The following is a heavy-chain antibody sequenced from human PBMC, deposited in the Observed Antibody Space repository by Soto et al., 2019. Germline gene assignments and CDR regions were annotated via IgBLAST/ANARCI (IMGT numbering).Heavy chain of an antibody. CDR3: ARRQRITIFGVVIFSAFDI. V-gene: IGHV4-39*01. D-gene: IGHD3-3*01. J-gene: IGHJ3*02. Sequence: SETLSLTCTVSGGSISSSSYYWGWIRQPPGKGLEWIGSIYYSGSTYYNPSLKSRVTISVDTSKNQFSLKLSSVTAADTAVYYCARRQRITIFGVVIFSAFDIWGQGTMVTVSS. CDR1: GGSISSSSYY. CDR2: IYYSGST.